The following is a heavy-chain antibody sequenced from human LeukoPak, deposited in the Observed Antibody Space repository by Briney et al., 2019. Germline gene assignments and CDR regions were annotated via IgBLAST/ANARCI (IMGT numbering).Heavy chain of an antibody. J-gene: IGHJ4*02. CDR3: ARNAAAAASGIDY. V-gene: IGHV4-59*08. CDR2: IYYSGST. Sequence: SETLSLTCTVSGGSISSYYWSWIRQPPGKGLEWIGYIYYSGSTNYNPSLKSRVTISVDTSKNQFSLKLSSVTAADTAVYYCARNAAAAASGIDYWGQGTLVTVSS. CDR1: GGSISSYY. D-gene: IGHD6-13*01.